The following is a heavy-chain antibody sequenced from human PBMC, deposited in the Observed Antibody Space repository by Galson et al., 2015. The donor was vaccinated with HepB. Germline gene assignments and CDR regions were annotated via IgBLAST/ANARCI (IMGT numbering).Heavy chain of an antibody. J-gene: IGHJ6*03. CDR2: MNPNSGNT. Sequence: SVKVSCKASGYVFTSYGITWVRQATGQGLEWMGWMNPNSGNTGYAQKFQGRVTMTRNTSISTAYMELSSLRSEDTAVYYCARGRFNYNWNRSYYYYYMDVWGKGTTVTVSS. V-gene: IGHV1-8*01. CDR3: ARGRFNYNWNRSYYYYYMDV. D-gene: IGHD1-1*01. CDR1: GYVFTSYG.